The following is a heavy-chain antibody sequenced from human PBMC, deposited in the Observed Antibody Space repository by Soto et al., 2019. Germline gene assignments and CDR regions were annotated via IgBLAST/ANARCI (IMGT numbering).Heavy chain of an antibody. D-gene: IGHD6-19*01. CDR1: GGSVSSGDYY. CDR3: AREAGPDRWFDP. V-gene: IGHV4-61*08. Sequence: SETLSLTCTVSGGSVSSGDYYWSWIRQPPGKGLEWIGYIYYSGRTNYNPSLKSRVTISLDTSKNQFSLKLSSVTAADTAVYYCAREAGPDRWFDPWGQGTLVTVSS. J-gene: IGHJ5*02. CDR2: IYYSGRT.